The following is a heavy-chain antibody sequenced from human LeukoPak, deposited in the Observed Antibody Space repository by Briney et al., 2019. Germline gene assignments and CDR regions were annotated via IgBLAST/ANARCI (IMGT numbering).Heavy chain of an antibody. CDR2: ISAYNGNT. CDR1: GYTFTSYG. Sequence: ASVKVSCKASGYTFTSYGISWVRQAPGQGLEWMGWISAYNGNTNYAQKLQGRVTMTTDTSTSTAYMELRSLRSDDTAVYYCAREGIAAPSGGRPVSRWFDPWGQGTLVTVSS. V-gene: IGHV1-18*01. J-gene: IGHJ5*02. D-gene: IGHD6-13*01. CDR3: AREGIAAPSGGRPVSRWFDP.